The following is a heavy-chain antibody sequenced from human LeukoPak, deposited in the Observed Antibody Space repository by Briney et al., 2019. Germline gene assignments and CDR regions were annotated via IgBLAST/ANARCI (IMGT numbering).Heavy chain of an antibody. Sequence: GGSLRLSCAASGFTFSSYWIHWVRQVPGKGLVWVARINPGGSSITYADSVKGRFTISRDNAKNTLYLQMDSLRAEDTGVYYCARSNQADDYWGQGTLVTVSS. CDR1: GFTFSSYW. J-gene: IGHJ4*02. CDR3: ARSNQADDY. V-gene: IGHV3-74*01. D-gene: IGHD1-14*01. CDR2: INPGGSSI.